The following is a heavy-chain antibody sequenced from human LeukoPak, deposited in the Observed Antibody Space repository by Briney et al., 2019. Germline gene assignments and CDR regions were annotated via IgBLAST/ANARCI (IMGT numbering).Heavy chain of an antibody. D-gene: IGHD6-19*01. CDR1: GFTLSSYS. CDR2: ISSSSSYI. Sequence: SGGSLRLSCAASGFTLSSYSMNWVRQAPGKGLEWVSSISSSSSYIYYADSVKGRFTISRDNAKNSLYLQMNSLRAEDTAVYYCARDSVAGGFDYWGQGTLVTVSS. J-gene: IGHJ4*02. CDR3: ARDSVAGGFDY. V-gene: IGHV3-21*01.